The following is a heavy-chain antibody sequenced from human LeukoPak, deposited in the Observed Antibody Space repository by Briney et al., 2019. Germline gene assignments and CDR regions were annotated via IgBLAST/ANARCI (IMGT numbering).Heavy chain of an antibody. CDR3: AWSVSGMDV. Sequence: GGSLRLSCAGSGLTVRNFDVNWVRQAPGKGLEWVSYISTSGSTVYYADSVKGRFTISRDNSKNTLYLQMNSLRAEDTAVYYCAWSVSGMDVWGQGTTVTVSS. CDR2: ISTSGSTV. CDR1: GLTVRNFD. J-gene: IGHJ6*02. D-gene: IGHD3-3*01. V-gene: IGHV3-48*01.